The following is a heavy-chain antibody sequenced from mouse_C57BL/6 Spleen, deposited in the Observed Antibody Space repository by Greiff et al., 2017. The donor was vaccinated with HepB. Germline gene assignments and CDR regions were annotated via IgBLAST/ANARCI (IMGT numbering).Heavy chain of an antibody. J-gene: IGHJ3*01. D-gene: IGHD2-2*01. CDR3: ARKGNDLAWFAY. V-gene: IGHV1-54*01. Sequence: QVQLKESGAELVRPGTSVKVSCKASGYAFTNYLIEWVKQRPGPGLEWIGVINPGSGGTNYNEKFKGKATLTADKSSSTAYMQLSSLTSEDSAVYCGARKGNDLAWFAYWGQGTLVTVSA. CDR2: INPGSGGT. CDR1: GYAFTNYL.